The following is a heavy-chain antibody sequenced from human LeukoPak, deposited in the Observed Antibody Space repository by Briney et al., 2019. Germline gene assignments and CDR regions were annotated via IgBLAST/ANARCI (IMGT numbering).Heavy chain of an antibody. CDR3: ARDTVNGPFVISLDL. Sequence: GGSLRLSCAVSGFTFSDHYMDWVRQAPGKGPEWVAHINSADNVEYYTDSVRGRFAMSRDNAKDLLYLQMNSLRDEDTAVYYCARDTVNGPFVISLDLWGQGVLVTVSS. J-gene: IGHJ5*02. D-gene: IGHD2-8*01. CDR1: GFTFSDHY. V-gene: IGHV3-69-1*02. CDR2: INSADNVE.